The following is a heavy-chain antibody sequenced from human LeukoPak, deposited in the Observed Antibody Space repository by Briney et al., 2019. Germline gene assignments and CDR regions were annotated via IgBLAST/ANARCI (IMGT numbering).Heavy chain of an antibody. D-gene: IGHD6-13*01. CDR1: GFTFSSYD. Sequence: GGSLRPSRAASGFTFSSYDMHWVRQATGKGLEWVSAIGTAGDTYYPGSVKGRFTISRENAENSLYLQMNSLRAGDTAVYYCARGATGYSSSWYYFDYWGQGTLVTVSS. J-gene: IGHJ4*02. V-gene: IGHV3-13*01. CDR2: IGTAGDT. CDR3: ARGATGYSSSWYYFDY.